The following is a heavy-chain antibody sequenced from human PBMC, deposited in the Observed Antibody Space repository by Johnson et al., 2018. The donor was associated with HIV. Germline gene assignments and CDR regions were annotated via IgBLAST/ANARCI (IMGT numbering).Heavy chain of an antibody. CDR3: TTEAMVSDDNFWSGYAFDI. Sequence: VQLVESGGGVVRPGGSLRVSCAASGFTFDDYGMSWVRQAQGKGLEWVSGINWNGGSTGYADSVKGRFTISRDDSRNTLYLQMTSLKTEDTALYFCTTEAMVSDDNFWSGYAFDIWGQGTMVTVSS. CDR1: GFTFDDYG. CDR2: INWNGGST. D-gene: IGHD3-3*01. J-gene: IGHJ3*02. V-gene: IGHV3-20*04.